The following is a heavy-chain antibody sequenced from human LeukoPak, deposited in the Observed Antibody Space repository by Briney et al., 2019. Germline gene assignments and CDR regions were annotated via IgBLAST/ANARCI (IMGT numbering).Heavy chain of an antibody. Sequence: GGSLRLSCAASGFTFSSYAMSWVRQAPGKGLEWVSAISGSGGSTYYADSVKGRFTISRDNSKNTLYLQMNSLRAEDTAVYYCARDKDQRSWSGYYTTLYFDYWGQGTLVTVSS. CDR2: ISGSGGST. J-gene: IGHJ4*02. CDR1: GFTFSSYA. CDR3: ARDKDQRSWSGYYTTLYFDY. D-gene: IGHD3-3*01. V-gene: IGHV3-23*01.